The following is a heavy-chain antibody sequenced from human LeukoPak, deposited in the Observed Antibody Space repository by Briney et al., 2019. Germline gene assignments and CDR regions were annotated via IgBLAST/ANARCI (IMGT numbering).Heavy chain of an antibody. V-gene: IGHV3-21*01. CDR1: EFTFSSYT. D-gene: IGHD3-22*01. CDR2: ISSSSSYI. J-gene: IGHJ4*02. CDR3: ARDLRHYYYDSSGYYYY. Sequence: GGSLRLSCAASEFTFSSYTMNWVRQAPGKGLEWVSSISSSSSYIYYADSVKGRFTISRDNSKNTLYLQMNSLRAEDTAVYYCARDLRHYYYDSSGYYYYWGQGTLVTVSS.